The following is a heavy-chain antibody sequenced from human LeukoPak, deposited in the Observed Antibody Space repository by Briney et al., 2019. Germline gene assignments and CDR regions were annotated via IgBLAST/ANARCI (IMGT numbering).Heavy chain of an antibody. CDR1: GFSFSNYW. Sequence: GGSLRLSCAASGFSFSNYWMTWLRQAPGKGLEWVANIRGDESRKYYLDSVTGRFTISRDNAKNSLYLQMNSLRAEDTAVYYCTRETAFDFWGQGTVVTVSS. CDR2: IRGDESRK. J-gene: IGHJ3*01. CDR3: TRETAFDF. V-gene: IGHV3-7*01.